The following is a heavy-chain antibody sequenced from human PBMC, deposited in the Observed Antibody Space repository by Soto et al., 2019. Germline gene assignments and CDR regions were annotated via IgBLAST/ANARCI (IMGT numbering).Heavy chain of an antibody. CDR2: ISGTSNDI. D-gene: IGHD6-6*01. CDR3: ATSIAAHLGYYGMDV. V-gene: IGHV3-21*01. CDR1: GFTFRSYS. Sequence: EVRLVESGGGLVKPGESLRLSSAASGFTFRSYSLNWVRQAPGKGLEWVSSISGTSNDIYYADSVKGRFIISRDNARDSLYLQMYSLSAEDTAIYFCATSIAAHLGYYGMDVWGQGTTVTVSS. J-gene: IGHJ6*02.